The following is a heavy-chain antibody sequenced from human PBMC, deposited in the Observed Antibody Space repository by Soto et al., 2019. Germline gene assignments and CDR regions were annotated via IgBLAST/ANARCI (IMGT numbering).Heavy chain of an antibody. D-gene: IGHD1-1*01. J-gene: IGHJ5*02. CDR3: AANWYDNWFDP. CDR2: ISGSGGIT. Sequence: GGSLRLSCAASGFTFSSYPMSWVRQAPGKGLEWVSIISGSGGITYYADSVKGRFTISRDNSKSTLYLQMNSLRAEDTAVYYYAANWYDNWFDPWGQGTLVTVSS. CDR1: GFTFSSYP. V-gene: IGHV3-23*01.